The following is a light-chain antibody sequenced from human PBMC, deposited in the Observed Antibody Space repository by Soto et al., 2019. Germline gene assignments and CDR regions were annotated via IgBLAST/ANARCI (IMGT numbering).Light chain of an antibody. CDR1: QSVSSN. J-gene: IGKJ4*01. Sequence: EIVMTQSPATLSVSPGERATLSCRASQSVSSNLAWYQQNPGQAPRLLIYGAFTRATGIPVRFNGSGSGTEFTLTISSLQSEDFAVYYCQQYKNWPPLTFGGGTKVEIK. CDR3: QQYKNWPPLT. CDR2: GAF. V-gene: IGKV3-15*01.